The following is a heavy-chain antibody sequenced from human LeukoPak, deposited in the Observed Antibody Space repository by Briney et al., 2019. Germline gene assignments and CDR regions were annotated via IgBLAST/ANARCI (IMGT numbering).Heavy chain of an antibody. J-gene: IGHJ4*02. CDR3: VAGYYYDSSGYYYWSY. Sequence: GGSLRLSCAASGFTFRNAWMSWVRQAPGMGLEWVGRIKSKTDDGTTDYAAPVKGRFTISRDDSKNMLFLQMNSLKTDDTAVYYCVAGYYYDSSGYYYWSYWGQGTLVTVSS. CDR2: IKSKTDDGTT. CDR1: GFTFRNAW. V-gene: IGHV3-15*01. D-gene: IGHD3-22*01.